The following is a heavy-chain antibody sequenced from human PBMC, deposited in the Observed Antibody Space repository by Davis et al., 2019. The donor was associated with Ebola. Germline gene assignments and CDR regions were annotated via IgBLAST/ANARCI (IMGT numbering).Heavy chain of an antibody. V-gene: IGHV3-11*01. J-gene: IGHJ6*02. CDR1: GFTFSDYY. D-gene: IGHD5-12*01. CDR2: ISSIGSTI. CDR3: AIGANIVATIRVYYYYYGMDV. Sequence: GGSLRLSCAASGFTFSDYYMSWIRQAPGKGLEWVSYISSIGSTIYYADSVKGRFTISRDNAKNSLYLQMNSLRAEDTAVYYCAIGANIVATIRVYYYYYGMDVWGQGTTVTVSS.